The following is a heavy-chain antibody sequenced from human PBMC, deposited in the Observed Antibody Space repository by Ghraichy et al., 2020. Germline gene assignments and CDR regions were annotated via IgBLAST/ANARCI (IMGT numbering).Heavy chain of an antibody. V-gene: IGHV3-30*18. CDR1: GFTFSSYG. CDR3: AKDVGYGSGDNWFDP. CDR2: ISYDGSNK. D-gene: IGHD3-10*01. Sequence: GESLNISCAASGFTFSSYGMHWVRQAPGKGLEWVAVISYDGSNKYYADSVKGRFTISRDNSKNTLYLQMNSLRAEDTAVYYCAKDVGYGSGDNWFDPWGQGTLVTVSS. J-gene: IGHJ5*02.